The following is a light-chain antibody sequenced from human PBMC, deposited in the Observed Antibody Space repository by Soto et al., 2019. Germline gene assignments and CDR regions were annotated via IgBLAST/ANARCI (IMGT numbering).Light chain of an antibody. J-gene: IGKJ3*01. Sequence: DIQMTQSPSSLSASVGDRVTITCQASHDITSYLNWYQHKPGKAPKLLIYDASILEAGVPSRYSGSGSGTDFTFSISSLQPEDFATYYCQKCDYRPIFGRGTTVDL. V-gene: IGKV1-33*01. CDR3: QKCDYRPI. CDR1: HDITSY. CDR2: DAS.